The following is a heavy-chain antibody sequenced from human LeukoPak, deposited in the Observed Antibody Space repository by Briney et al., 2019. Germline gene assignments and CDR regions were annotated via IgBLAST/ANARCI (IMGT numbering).Heavy chain of an antibody. Sequence: GSSVKVSCKASGGTFSSYAISWVRQAPGQGLEWMGGIIPIFGTANYAQKFQGRVTITTDESTSTAYMELSSLRSEDTAVYYCARVFYGSGSYYGDDYYYYLDVWGKGTTVTVSS. CDR2: IIPIFGTA. CDR3: ARVFYGSGSYYGDDYYYYLDV. CDR1: GGTFSSYA. J-gene: IGHJ6*03. V-gene: IGHV1-69*05. D-gene: IGHD3-10*01.